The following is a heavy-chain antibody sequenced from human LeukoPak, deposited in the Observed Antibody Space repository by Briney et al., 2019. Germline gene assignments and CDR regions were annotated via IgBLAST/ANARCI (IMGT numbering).Heavy chain of an antibody. D-gene: IGHD2-15*01. CDR2: ISGNTGAT. V-gene: IGHV3-23*01. Sequence: SGGSLRLSCAASGFTFKNFVMTWVRQAPGQGLDWVSAISGNTGATYYADSVKGRFTISRDNSKNTLYLQMNSLRAEDTAVYYCARKWWENWFDSWGQGALVTVCS. CDR1: GFTFKNFV. CDR3: ARKWWENWFDS. J-gene: IGHJ5*01.